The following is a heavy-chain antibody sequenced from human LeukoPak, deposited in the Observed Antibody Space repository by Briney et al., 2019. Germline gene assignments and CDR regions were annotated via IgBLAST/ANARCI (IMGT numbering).Heavy chain of an antibody. CDR1: GFTFSSFG. V-gene: IGHV3-30*02. CDR2: IRYDGSNK. J-gene: IGHJ4*02. D-gene: IGHD3-10*01. CDR3: AEDCDLIGELKFRFDY. Sequence: GGSLRLSCAASGFTFSSFGMHWVRQAPGKGLEWVAFIRYDGSNKYYRDSVKGRFTISKDNSKNTLYLQMNSLRAEDTAVYYCAEDCDLIGELKFRFDYWGQGTLVTVSS.